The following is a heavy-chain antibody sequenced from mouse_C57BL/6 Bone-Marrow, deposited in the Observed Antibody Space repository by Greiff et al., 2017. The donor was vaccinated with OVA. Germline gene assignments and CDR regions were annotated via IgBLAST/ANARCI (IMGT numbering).Heavy chain of an antibody. Sequence: VQLQQSGAELVRPGASVKLSCTASGFNIKDDYMHWVKQRPEQGLEWIGWIDPENGDTEYALKFQGQATITADTSSKTAYLQRSSLTSEDTAVYYCTVYYDYDYWYFDVWGTGTTVTVSS. CDR2: IDPENGDT. CDR3: TVYYDYDYWYFDV. D-gene: IGHD2-4*01. CDR1: GFNIKDDY. V-gene: IGHV14-4*01. J-gene: IGHJ1*03.